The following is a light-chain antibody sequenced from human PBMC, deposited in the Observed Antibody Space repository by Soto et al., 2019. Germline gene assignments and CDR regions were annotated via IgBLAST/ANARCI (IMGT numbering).Light chain of an antibody. CDR3: QQFQSSLRT. CDR1: QSVSRD. V-gene: IGKV3-15*01. CDR2: GAS. J-gene: IGKJ1*01. Sequence: EIVLTQSPATLSVSPGERATLSCRASQSVSRDLAWYQQKPGQAPRLLIYGASTRAPSIPARFSGSGSGTDFTLTISSLQSEDFAVYFCQQFQSSLRTFGQGTRVEV.